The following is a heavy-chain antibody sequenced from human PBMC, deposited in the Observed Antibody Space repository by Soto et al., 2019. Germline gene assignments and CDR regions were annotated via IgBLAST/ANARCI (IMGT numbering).Heavy chain of an antibody. J-gene: IGHJ4*02. CDR2: INGDGTKI. CDR3: AFKGTANPFY. CDR1: GFTFGSYW. V-gene: IGHV3-74*01. D-gene: IGHD2-21*02. Sequence: GGSLRLSCAASGFTFGSYWMHWVRHAPGKGLMWVSHINGDGTKISYAGSVKGRFTISRDNANSTLYLEMTSLTVDDTAVYFCAFKGTANPFYWGQGTLVTVSS.